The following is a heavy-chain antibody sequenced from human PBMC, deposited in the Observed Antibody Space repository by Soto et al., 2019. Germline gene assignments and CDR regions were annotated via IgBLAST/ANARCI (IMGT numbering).Heavy chain of an antibody. CDR1: GFTFSRYG. D-gene: IGHD3-10*01. Sequence: QVQLVESGGGVVQPGRSLRLSCAASGFTFSRYGMQWERQAPGQGLEWVGVIWYDGSKKDYADLVKGRFTISRENSKNTQELKINSLKAEDTAVYYCARDLPVRGVIWYYYGMDVWGQGTTVTGSS. V-gene: IGHV3-33*01. CDR3: ARDLPVRGVIWYYYGMDV. CDR2: IWYDGSKK. J-gene: IGHJ6*02.